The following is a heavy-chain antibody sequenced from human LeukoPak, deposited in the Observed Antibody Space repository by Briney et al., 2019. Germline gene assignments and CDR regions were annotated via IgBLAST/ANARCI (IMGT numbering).Heavy chain of an antibody. J-gene: IGHJ6*02. CDR3: ARDEEPRYCSGGSCYYGMDV. CDR1: GGSISSSSYY. CDR2: IYYSGST. V-gene: IGHV4-39*07. D-gene: IGHD2-15*01. Sequence: SETLSLTCTVSGGSISSSSYYWGWIRQPPGKGLEWIGSIYYSGSTYYNPSLKSRVTISVDTSKNQFSLKLSSVTAADTAVYYCARDEEPRYCSGGSCYYGMDVWGQGTTVTVSS.